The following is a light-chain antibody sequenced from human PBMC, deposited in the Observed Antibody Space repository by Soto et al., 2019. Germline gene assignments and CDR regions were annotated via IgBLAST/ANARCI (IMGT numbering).Light chain of an antibody. CDR1: QGIGVY. Sequence: DIQMTQSPSSLSASLGDRVTITCRASQGIGVYLAWFQQKPGNAPKLLIYAASTLQSGVPSRFSGSGSGTDFTLTVSSLQPEDVATYYCQKYNSAPLTFGQGTKVESK. CDR3: QKYNSAPLT. CDR2: AAS. V-gene: IGKV1-27*01. J-gene: IGKJ1*01.